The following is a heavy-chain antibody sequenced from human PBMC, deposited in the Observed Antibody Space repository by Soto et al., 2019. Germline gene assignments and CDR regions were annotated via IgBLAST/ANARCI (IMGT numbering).Heavy chain of an antibody. J-gene: IGHJ6*03. CDR3: ARRARPDSYYIDV. CDR1: GFTLSGYA. V-gene: IGHV3-64*01. CDR2: ISSNGVGT. Sequence: EVQLAESGGGLAQPGGSLRLSCAASGFTLSGYAMDWVRQAPGKGLEYVSGISSNGVGTYYANSVQGRFTISRDNSNNTVYLKMGSLRPEDMAVYYGARRARPDSYYIDVWGKGTTVTVSS. D-gene: IGHD6-6*01.